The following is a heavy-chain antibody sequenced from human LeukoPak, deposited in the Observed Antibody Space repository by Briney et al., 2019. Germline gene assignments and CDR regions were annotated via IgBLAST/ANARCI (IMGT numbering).Heavy chain of an antibody. CDR3: ARGVWRDGYNYPHFDY. Sequence: ASVKVSCKASGYTFTSYGISWVRQAPGQGLEWMGWINPNSGGTNYAQKFQGWVTMTRDTSISTAYMELSRLRSDDTAVYYCARGVWRDGYNYPHFDYWGQGTLVTVSS. J-gene: IGHJ4*02. D-gene: IGHD5-24*01. CDR2: INPNSGGT. V-gene: IGHV1-2*04. CDR1: GYTFTSYG.